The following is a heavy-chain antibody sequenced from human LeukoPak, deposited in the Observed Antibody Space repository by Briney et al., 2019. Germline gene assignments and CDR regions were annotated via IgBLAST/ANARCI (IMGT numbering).Heavy chain of an antibody. CDR1: GVSLSTHH. CDR3: ARSYSGSFHLDY. CDR2: ISDSGST. J-gene: IGHJ4*01. D-gene: IGHD1-26*01. V-gene: IGHV4-59*11. Sequence: SETLSLTCVVSGVSLSTHHWSWIRQSPGRGLEWIGYISDSGSTNYNPSLKSRVTISVDTSKNQFSLMLSSVTAADTAVYYCARSYSGSFHLDYWGQGTLVTVSS.